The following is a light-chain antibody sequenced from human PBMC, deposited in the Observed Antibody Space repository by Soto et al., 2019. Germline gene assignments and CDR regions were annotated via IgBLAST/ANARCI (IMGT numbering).Light chain of an antibody. CDR1: QDIRSD. CDR2: AAS. CDR3: LQNNNYPLT. J-gene: IGKJ4*01. V-gene: IGKV1-6*01. Sequence: AVQMTQSPSSLSASVGDRVTVTCRASQDIRSDVGCYQQKPGQAPKVLMYAASRLHSGVPSRFSGSGSGTDFVLTISSLQLEDVATYYCLQNNNYPLTSGGRTKVAI.